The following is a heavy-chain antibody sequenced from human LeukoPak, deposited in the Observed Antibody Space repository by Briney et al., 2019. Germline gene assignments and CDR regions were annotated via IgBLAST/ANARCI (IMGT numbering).Heavy chain of an antibody. J-gene: IGHJ3*02. CDR2: IYYSGST. CDR1: GGSISSYY. Sequence: PSETLSLTCTVSGGSISSYYWSWIRQPPGKGLEWIGYIYYSGSTNYNPSLKSRVTISVDTSKNQFSLKLSSVTAADTAVYYCARGPPVDYLGAFDIWGQGTMVTVSS. D-gene: IGHD4-11*01. CDR3: ARGPPVDYLGAFDI. V-gene: IGHV4-59*12.